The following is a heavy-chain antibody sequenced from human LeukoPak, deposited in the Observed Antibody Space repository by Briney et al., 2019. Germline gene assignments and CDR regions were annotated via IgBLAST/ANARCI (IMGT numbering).Heavy chain of an antibody. Sequence: GASVKVSCKASGYTFTGYYIHWVRQAPGQGLEWMGWINPKSGGANYAQKFQGRVTKTTDTSTTTAYMELRSLRSDDAAEYYCAREASSSWPNWFDPWGQGTLVTVSS. CDR2: INPKSGGA. D-gene: IGHD6-13*01. CDR1: GYTFTGYY. V-gene: IGHV1-2*02. J-gene: IGHJ5*02. CDR3: AREASSSWPNWFDP.